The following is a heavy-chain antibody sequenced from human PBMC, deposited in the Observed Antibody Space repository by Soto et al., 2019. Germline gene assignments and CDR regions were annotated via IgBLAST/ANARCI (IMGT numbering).Heavy chain of an antibody. V-gene: IGHV3-23*01. CDR1: GFIFSSYA. CDR2: TSGSGITT. J-gene: IGHJ5*02. Sequence: EVQLLESGGGLVQPGGSLRLSCAASGFIFSSYAMGWVRQAPGKGLEWVSITSGSGITTYSADSVKGRFTISRDNSKNTLFLQMNSLRAEDTAVYYCAKSTTVVTDWLDPWGQGTLVTVSS. D-gene: IGHD2-15*01. CDR3: AKSTTVVTDWLDP.